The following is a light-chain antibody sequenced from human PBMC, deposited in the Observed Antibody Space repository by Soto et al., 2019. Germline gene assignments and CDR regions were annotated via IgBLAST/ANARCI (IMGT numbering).Light chain of an antibody. V-gene: IGKV3-20*01. CDR2: GST. CDR1: QTPSTSF. CDR3: RQYGRSAPPP. Sequence: EIVLTQSPGTLSLSPGERATLSCRASQTPSTSFLAWYQHKPGQAPRLLIYGSTPRATGLPERFSGSASGTDFALTISRLETEEFEVYYCRQYGRSAPPPFGGWTKVEIK. J-gene: IGKJ4*01.